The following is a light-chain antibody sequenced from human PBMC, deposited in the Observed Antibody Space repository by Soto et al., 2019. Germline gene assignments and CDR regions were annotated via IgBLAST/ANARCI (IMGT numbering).Light chain of an antibody. CDR1: QSVRTN. V-gene: IGKV3-15*01. CDR2: GPS. Sequence: EVVLTQSPATLSVSAGGTVTLSCRASQSVRTNVAWYQQIPGQAPRLLVYGPSTRATGVPARFTGSGSGIEFSLTISSLLSEDSAFYYCQQYFNWPLTWTFGPGTKVDIK. J-gene: IGKJ1*01. CDR3: QQYFNWPLTWT.